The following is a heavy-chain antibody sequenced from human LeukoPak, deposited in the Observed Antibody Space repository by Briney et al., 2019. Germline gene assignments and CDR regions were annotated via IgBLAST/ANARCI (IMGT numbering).Heavy chain of an antibody. CDR3: VIFYDFWSGYRNY. V-gene: IGHV3-64D*06. J-gene: IGHJ4*02. CDR1: GFTFSSYA. D-gene: IGHD3-3*01. CDR2: ISSNGGST. Sequence: GGSLRLSCSASGFTFSSYAMHWVRQAPGKGLEYVSAISSNGGSTYYADSVKGRFTISRDNSKNTLYLQMSSLRAEDTAVYYCVIFYDFWSGYRNYWGQGTLVTVSS.